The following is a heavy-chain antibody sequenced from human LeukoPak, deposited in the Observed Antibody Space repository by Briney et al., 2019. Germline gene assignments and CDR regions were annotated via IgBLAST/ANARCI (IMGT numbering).Heavy chain of an antibody. Sequence: ASVKVSCKASGYTFTSYDINWVRQATGQGLEWMGWMNPNSGNTGYAQKFQGRVTMTRNTSISTAYMELSSLRSEDTAVYYCARGSGYDPYYYYYGMDVWGQGTTVTVSS. CDR2: MNPNSGNT. V-gene: IGHV1-8*01. CDR1: GYTFTSYD. J-gene: IGHJ6*02. CDR3: ARGSGYDPYYYYYGMDV. D-gene: IGHD5-12*01.